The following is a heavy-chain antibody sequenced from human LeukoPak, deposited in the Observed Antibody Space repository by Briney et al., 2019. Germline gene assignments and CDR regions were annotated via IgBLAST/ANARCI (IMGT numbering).Heavy chain of an antibody. Sequence: ASETLSLTCTVSGGSISSYYWSWIRQPAGKGLEWIGRIYTSGSTNYNPSLKSRVTMSVDTSKNQFSLKLSSVTAADTAVYYCARDNRAPLRSYVSSGYYYFDYWGQGTLVTVSS. J-gene: IGHJ4*02. D-gene: IGHD3-22*01. CDR1: GGSISSYY. CDR3: ARDNRAPLRSYVSSGYYYFDY. V-gene: IGHV4-4*07. CDR2: IYTSGST.